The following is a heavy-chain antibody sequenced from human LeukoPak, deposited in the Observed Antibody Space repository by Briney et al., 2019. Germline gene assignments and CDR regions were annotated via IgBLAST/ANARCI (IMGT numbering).Heavy chain of an antibody. CDR2: IRNKANSYTT. J-gene: IGHJ4*02. V-gene: IGHV3-72*01. CDR1: GFTFSSYG. Sequence: GGSLRLSCAVSGFTFSSYGMHWVRQAPGKGLEWVGRIRNKANSYTTEYAASVKGRFTISRDDSKNSLYLQMNSLKTEDTAVYYCARDLGAARVYWGQGTLVTVSS. CDR3: ARDLGAARVY. D-gene: IGHD1-26*01.